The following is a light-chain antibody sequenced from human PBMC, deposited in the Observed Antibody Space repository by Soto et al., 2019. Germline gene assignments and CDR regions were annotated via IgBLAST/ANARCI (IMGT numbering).Light chain of an antibody. Sequence: DIQMTQSPSSLSASVGDRGTITCRASQNIINYLHWYQQKPGKAPNLLIYDISTLQSGVPSRFSGSGTGTDFTLTISSLQHEDFATYYCQQSYYNPTFGQGTKVDIK. CDR1: QNIINY. CDR2: DIS. J-gene: IGKJ1*01. CDR3: QQSYYNPT. V-gene: IGKV1-39*01.